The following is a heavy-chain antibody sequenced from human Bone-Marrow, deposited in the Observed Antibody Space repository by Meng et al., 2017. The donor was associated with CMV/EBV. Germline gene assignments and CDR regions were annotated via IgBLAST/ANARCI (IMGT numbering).Heavy chain of an antibody. CDR1: GGSISSDDYY. V-gene: IGHV4-30-4*08. D-gene: IGHD2-2*01. J-gene: IGHJ6*02. Sequence: SETLSLTCTVSGGSISSDDYYWSWIRQPPGKGLEWIGYIYYSGSTYYSPSLKRRVTISVDTSKNQFSLELSSMTAADTAVYYCARLTIPHGMDVWGQGTTVTVSS. CDR3: ARLTIPHGMDV. CDR2: IYYSGST.